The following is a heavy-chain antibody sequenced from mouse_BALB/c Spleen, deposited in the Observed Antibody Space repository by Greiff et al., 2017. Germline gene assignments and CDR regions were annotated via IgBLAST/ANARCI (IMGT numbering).Heavy chain of an antibody. Sequence: VQLQQSGAELAKPGASVKMSCKASGYTFTSYWMHWVKQRPGQGLEWIGYINPSTGYTEYNQKFKDKATLTADKSSSTAYMQLSSLTSEDSAVYYCARALLYRGYFDSWGEGTTLSGSP. CDR2: INPSTGYT. J-gene: IGHJ2*01. D-gene: IGHD5-1-1*01. CDR1: GYTFTSYW. V-gene: IGHV1-7*01. CDR3: ARALLYRGYFDS.